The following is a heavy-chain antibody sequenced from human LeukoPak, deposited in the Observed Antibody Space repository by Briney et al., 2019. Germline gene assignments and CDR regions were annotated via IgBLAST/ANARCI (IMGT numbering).Heavy chain of an antibody. CDR1: GFTFSSYG. V-gene: IGHV3-23*01. CDR3: AKDDAWLQYGD. Sequence: GGSLRLSCAASGFTFSSYGMSWVRQAPGKGLEWVSAISGSGGSTYYADSVKGRFTISRDNSKNTLYLQMNSLRAEDTAVYYCAKDDAWLQYGDWGRGTLVTVSS. D-gene: IGHD5-24*01. J-gene: IGHJ4*02. CDR2: ISGSGGST.